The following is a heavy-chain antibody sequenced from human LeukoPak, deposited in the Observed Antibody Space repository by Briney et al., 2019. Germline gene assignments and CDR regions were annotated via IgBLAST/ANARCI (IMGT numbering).Heavy chain of an antibody. D-gene: IGHD5-18*01. J-gene: IGHJ5*02. CDR2: MNPNSGNT. CDR1: GYTFTSYD. V-gene: IGHV1-8*01. Sequence: ASVKVSCKASGYTFTSYDINWVRQATGQGLEWMGWMNPNSGNTGYAQKFQGRVTMTRNTSISTDYMELSSLRSEDTAVYYCARGHIQLWSNREYNWFDPWGQGTLVTVSS. CDR3: ARGHIQLWSNREYNWFDP.